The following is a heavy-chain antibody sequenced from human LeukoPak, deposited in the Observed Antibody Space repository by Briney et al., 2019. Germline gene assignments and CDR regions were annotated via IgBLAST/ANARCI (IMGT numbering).Heavy chain of an antibody. Sequence: PGASVKVSCKASGYMFTNYGISWVRQAPGQGLEWMGWMSALNGNTNYQHKFQGRVTMTTDTSKNTAYMELRSLRSDDTAMYYCARDSALLNNGDWYGGSDYWGQGTLVTVSS. CDR2: MSALNGNT. CDR3: ARDSALLNNGDWYGGSDY. J-gene: IGHJ4*02. V-gene: IGHV1-18*01. CDR1: GYMFTNYG. D-gene: IGHD4-17*01.